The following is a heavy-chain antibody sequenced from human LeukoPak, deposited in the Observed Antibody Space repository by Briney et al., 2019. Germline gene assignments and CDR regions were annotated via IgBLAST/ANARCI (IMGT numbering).Heavy chain of an antibody. CDR2: ISGYNGNT. D-gene: IGHD3-10*01. V-gene: IGHV1-18*01. CDR1: GFTFTSYG. CDR3: ARDPRAHDY. J-gene: IGHJ4*02. Sequence: GASVKVSCKASGFTFTSYGINWGRQAPGQGLEWMGWISGYNGNTFYAQNLQGRVTMTTDTSTSTAYMELRSLRSDDTAVYYCARDPRAHDYWGQGTLVTVSS.